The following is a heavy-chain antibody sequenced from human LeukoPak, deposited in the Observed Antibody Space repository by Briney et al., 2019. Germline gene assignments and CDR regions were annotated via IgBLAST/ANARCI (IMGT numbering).Heavy chain of an antibody. V-gene: IGHV4-38-2*02. J-gene: IGHJ4*02. CDR1: GYPVNNAYY. Sequence: SETLSLTCTVSGYPVNNAYYWVWIRQPPGRGLEWIGSLYHPDSTYYNPSLKSRVTLTADTSRNQFSLKLSFVTAADTAVYYCARLRLPDYGGNSGFDYWGQGTLVTVSS. D-gene: IGHD4-23*01. CDR3: ARLRLPDYGGNSGFDY. CDR2: LYHPDST.